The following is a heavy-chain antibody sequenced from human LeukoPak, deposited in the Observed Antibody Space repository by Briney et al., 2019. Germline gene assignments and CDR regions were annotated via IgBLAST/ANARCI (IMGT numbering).Heavy chain of an antibody. V-gene: IGHV3-15*01. CDR3: SVTPPGY. CDR2: VKSKADGGTT. J-gene: IGHJ4*02. D-gene: IGHD4-17*01. CDR1: GFTFSNAW. Sequence: GGSLRLSCAASGFTFSNAWMTWVRQAPGKGLEWVGRVKSKADGGTTDYAALVQDRFTISRDDSKNTLYLQMNGLKSEDTAVYYCSVTPPGYWGQGTLVTVSS.